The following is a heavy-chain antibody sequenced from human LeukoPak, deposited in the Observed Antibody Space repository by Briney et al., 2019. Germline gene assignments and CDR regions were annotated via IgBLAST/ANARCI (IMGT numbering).Heavy chain of an antibody. CDR3: ARALGYCSSTSCYGLDY. CDR2: IYYSGST. V-gene: IGHV4-59*01. CDR1: GGSISSYY. D-gene: IGHD2-2*01. Sequence: PSETLSLTCTVSGGSISSYYWSWIRQPPGKGLEWIGYIYYSGSTNYNPSLKSRVTISVDTSKNQFSLKLSSVTAADAAVYYCARALGYCSSTSCYGLDYWGQGTLVTVSS. J-gene: IGHJ4*02.